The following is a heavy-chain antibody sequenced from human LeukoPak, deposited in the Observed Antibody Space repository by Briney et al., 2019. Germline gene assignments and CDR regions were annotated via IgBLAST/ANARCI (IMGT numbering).Heavy chain of an antibody. CDR2: ISGSGGST. CDR1: GFTFSSYA. V-gene: IGHV3-23*01. Sequence: GGSLRLSCAASGFTFSSYAMSWVRQAPGKGLEWVSAISGSGGSTYYADSVKGRSTISRDNSKNTLYLQMNSLRAEDTAVYYCAKGRRDGYNSGPRGDIWGQGTMVTVSS. D-gene: IGHD5-24*01. J-gene: IGHJ3*02. CDR3: AKGRRDGYNSGPRGDI.